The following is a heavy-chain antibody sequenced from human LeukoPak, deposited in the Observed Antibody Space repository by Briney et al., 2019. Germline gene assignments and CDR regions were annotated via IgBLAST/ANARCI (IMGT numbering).Heavy chain of an antibody. D-gene: IGHD3-10*01. CDR3: ARIEVSYGSGSQLDY. J-gene: IGHJ4*02. Sequence: GASVKVSCKASGYTFTSYWIGWVRQMPGKGLEWMGIIYPGDSDTRYSPSFQGQVTISADKSISTAYLQWSSLKASDTAMYYCARIEVSYGSGSQLDYWGQGTLVTVSS. V-gene: IGHV5-51*03. CDR1: GYTFTSYW. CDR2: IYPGDSDT.